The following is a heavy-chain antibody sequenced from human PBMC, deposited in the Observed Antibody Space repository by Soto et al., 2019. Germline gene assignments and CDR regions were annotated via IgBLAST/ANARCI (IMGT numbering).Heavy chain of an antibody. D-gene: IGHD2-2*02. CDR2: ISSSGSTI. CDR3: ARDKGYCSSTSCYREAVALDY. CDR1: GFTFSDYY. Sequence: GGSLRLSCAASGFTFSDYYMSWIRQAPGKGLEWVSYISSSGSTIYYADSVKGRFTISRDNAKNSLYLQMNSLRAEDTAVYYCARDKGYCSSTSCYREAVALDYWGQGTLVTVSS. V-gene: IGHV3-11*01. J-gene: IGHJ4*02.